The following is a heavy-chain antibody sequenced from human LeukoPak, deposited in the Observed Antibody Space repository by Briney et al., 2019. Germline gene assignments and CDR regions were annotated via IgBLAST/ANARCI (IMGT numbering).Heavy chain of an antibody. CDR2: IYSGGST. CDR1: GFTVSSNY. V-gene: IGHV3-53*01. D-gene: IGHD1-26*01. J-gene: IGHJ4*02. CDR3: ARELRIVGAIVL. Sequence: GGSLRLSCAASGFTVSSNYMSWVRQAPGKGLEWVSVIYSGGSTYYADSVKGRFTVSRDNSKNTLYLQMNSLRAEDTAVYYCARELRIVGAIVLWGQGTLVTVSS.